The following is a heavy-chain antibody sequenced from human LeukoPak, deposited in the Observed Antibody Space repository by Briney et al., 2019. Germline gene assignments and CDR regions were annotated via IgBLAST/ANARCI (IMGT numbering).Heavy chain of an antibody. CDR2: IYPGDSDT. CDR1: GYSFTSYW. J-gene: IGHJ4*02. D-gene: IGHD3-9*01. V-gene: IGHV5-51*01. Sequence: LGESLKISCKGSGYSFTSYWIGWVRQMPGKGLEWMGIIYPGDSDTRYSPSFQGQVTISADKSISTAYLQWSSLKASDTAMYYCARRGDILTGYYSFDYWGQGTLVTVSS. CDR3: ARRGDILTGYYSFDY.